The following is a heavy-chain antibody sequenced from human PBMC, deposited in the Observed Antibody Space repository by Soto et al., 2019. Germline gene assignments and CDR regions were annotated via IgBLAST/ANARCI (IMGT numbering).Heavy chain of an antibody. CDR1: GYTFTNFG. Sequence: QVQLLQSAAEVKKPGASVKVSCKASGYTFTNFGVTWVRQAPGQGLEWMGWISAYTDDPNYAQKFQGRVTMTIDTSTSTAYMDLRSLTSYDTAVYYCARVIPGAEAWFDPWGQGTLVTVSS. J-gene: IGHJ5*02. CDR2: ISAYTDDP. CDR3: ARVIPGAEAWFDP. V-gene: IGHV1-18*01. D-gene: IGHD2-2*01.